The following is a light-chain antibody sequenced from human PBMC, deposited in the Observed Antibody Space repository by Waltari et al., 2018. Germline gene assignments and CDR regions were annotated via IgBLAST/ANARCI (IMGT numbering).Light chain of an antibody. CDR3: AAWDDSLSGPWV. V-gene: IGLV1-47*01. Sequence: QSVLTQPASASGTPGQRVTISCSGSRSNIGVNYVCWYQHPPGTAPKRLIYRADQRPAGVPDRFSGAKYGTSAALAISGLRSEDGADYYCAAWDDSLSGPWVFGGGTKVTVL. J-gene: IGLJ3*02. CDR1: RSNIGVNY. CDR2: RAD.